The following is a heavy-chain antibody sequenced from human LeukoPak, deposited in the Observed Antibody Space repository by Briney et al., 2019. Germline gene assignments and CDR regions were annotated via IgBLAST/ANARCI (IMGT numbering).Heavy chain of an antibody. D-gene: IGHD3-3*01. CDR2: IRSNGGST. CDR1: GFTVSSYA. V-gene: IGHV3-64*01. Sequence: GGSLRLSWAASGFTVSSYAMHWVRQAPGKGLEYVSAIRSNGGSTYYANSVKGRFTISRDNSKNTLYLQMGSLSAEDMAVYYCARTPRTIFGVVTPYYFDYWGQGTLVTVSS. CDR3: ARTPRTIFGVVTPYYFDY. J-gene: IGHJ4*02.